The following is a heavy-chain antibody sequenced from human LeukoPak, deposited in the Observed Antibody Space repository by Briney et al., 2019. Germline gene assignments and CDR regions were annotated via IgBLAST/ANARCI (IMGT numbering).Heavy chain of an antibody. D-gene: IGHD5-12*01. V-gene: IGHV4-4*07. CDR2: IYTSGST. CDR1: GGPISSYY. Sequence: PSETLSLTCTVSGGPISSYYWSWIRQPAEKGLEWIGRIYTSGSTNYNPSLKSRVTMSVDTSKNQFSLKLSSVTAADTAVYYCAREGPQWLRSPLDYWGQGTLVTVSS. J-gene: IGHJ4*02. CDR3: AREGPQWLRSPLDY.